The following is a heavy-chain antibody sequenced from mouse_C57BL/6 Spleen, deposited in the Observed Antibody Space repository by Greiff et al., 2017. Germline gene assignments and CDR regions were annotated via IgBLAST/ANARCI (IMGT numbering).Heavy chain of an antibody. V-gene: IGHV1-26*01. CDR3: AILRPVERFFDY. CDR1: GYTFTDYY. Sequence: VQLKESGPELVKPGASVKISCKASGYTFTDYYMNWVKQSHGKSLEWIGDINPNNGGTSYNQKFKGKATLTVDKSSSTAYMELRSLTSEDSAVYYCAILRPVERFFDYWGQGTTLTVSS. J-gene: IGHJ2*01. CDR2: INPNNGGT. D-gene: IGHD1-1*01.